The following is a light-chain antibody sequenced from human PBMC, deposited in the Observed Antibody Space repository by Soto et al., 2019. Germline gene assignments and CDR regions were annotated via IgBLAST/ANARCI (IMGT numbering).Light chain of an antibody. Sequence: EIVLTQSPGTLSLSPGERATLSCRASQSISNNYLAWYQQKPGQAPRLLIYGASSRATGIPDRFSGSESGTDFTLTISRLEPEDFAVYHCQQYSTSPWTFGQGTKVETK. CDR2: GAS. CDR1: QSISNNY. J-gene: IGKJ1*01. V-gene: IGKV3-20*01. CDR3: QQYSTSPWT.